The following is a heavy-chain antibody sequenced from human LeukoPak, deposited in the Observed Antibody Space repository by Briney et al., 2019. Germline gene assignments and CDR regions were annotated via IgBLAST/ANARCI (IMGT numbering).Heavy chain of an antibody. CDR1: GDSVSSNSAA. J-gene: IGHJ3*02. D-gene: IGHD2-2*01. Sequence: SQTLSLTCAISGDSVSSNSAAWNWIRQSPSRGLEWLGGTYYRSKWYNDYAVSVKSRITINPDTSKNQFSLQLNSVTPEDTAVYYCASGIVVVPAALGAFDIWGQGTMVTVSS. CDR3: ASGIVVVPAALGAFDI. CDR2: TYYRSKWYN. V-gene: IGHV6-1*01.